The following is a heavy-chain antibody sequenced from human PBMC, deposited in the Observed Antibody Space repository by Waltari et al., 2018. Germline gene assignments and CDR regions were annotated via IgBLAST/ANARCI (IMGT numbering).Heavy chain of an antibody. CDR2: IKEDGSAK. CDR1: GFTFSSYW. Sequence: EVQLVESGGGLVQPGGSLRLSCAASGFTFSSYWMTWVRQAPGKGLEWVANIKEDGSAKLYVDSVKGRFTISRDNAKNSLYLEMNSLRAEDTAVYYCASGPDHGDYWGQGTLVTVSS. J-gene: IGHJ4*02. CDR3: ASGPDHGDY. V-gene: IGHV3-7*01.